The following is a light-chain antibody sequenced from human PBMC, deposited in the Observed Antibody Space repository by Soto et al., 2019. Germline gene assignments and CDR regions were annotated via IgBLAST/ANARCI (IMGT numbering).Light chain of an antibody. Sequence: QSALTQPASVSGPPGQSFTIPCTGTRSDVCVYNYVSCDHHRTRKTPTLMIYEVSDRPSGVSNLSSGSKTGNTASLTISGVQAVDEADYYCSSYTITCTYVFGTGTKVTVL. J-gene: IGLJ1*01. CDR1: RSDVCVYNY. CDR3: SSYTITCTYV. CDR2: EVS. V-gene: IGLV2-14*01.